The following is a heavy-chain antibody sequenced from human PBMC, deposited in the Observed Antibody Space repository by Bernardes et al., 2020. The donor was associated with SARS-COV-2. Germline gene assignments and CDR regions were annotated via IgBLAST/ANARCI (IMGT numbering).Heavy chain of an antibody. CDR3: ARDRGTQRYCSSTSCYYGMDV. Sequence: SVKVSCKASGGTFSSYAISWVRQAPGQGLEWMGGIIPIFGTANYAQKFQGRVTITADESTSTAYMELSSLRSEDTAVYYCARDRGTQRYCSSTSCYYGMDVWGQGTTVTVSS. CDR1: GGTFSSYA. D-gene: IGHD2-2*01. CDR2: IIPIFGTA. V-gene: IGHV1-69*13. J-gene: IGHJ6*02.